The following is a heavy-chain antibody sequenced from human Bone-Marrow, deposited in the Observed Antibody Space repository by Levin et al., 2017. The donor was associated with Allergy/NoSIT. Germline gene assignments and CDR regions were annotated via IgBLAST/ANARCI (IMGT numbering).Heavy chain of an antibody. CDR2: IYSDGST. CDR3: SRLGYKDAFDI. D-gene: IGHD1-14*01. Sequence: GGSLRLSCAASDFTVSSNDMTWVRQAPGKGLEWVSLIYSDGSTYYADSVKGRFTIPRDNSKNTLYLQMRSLRAEDTAVYYCSRLGYKDAFDIWGQGTMVTVSS. V-gene: IGHV3-66*04. J-gene: IGHJ3*02. CDR1: DFTVSSND.